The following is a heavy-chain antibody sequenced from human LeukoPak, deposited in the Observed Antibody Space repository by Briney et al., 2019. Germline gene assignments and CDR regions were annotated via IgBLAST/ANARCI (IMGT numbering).Heavy chain of an antibody. CDR1: GFSICSNW. Sequence: GVSLRLSCAASGFSICSNWMRWVRQAPRKGLEWVANTEGGGSERTYMDSVKGQFTISRYNAKNSLHLQMNSLRAEDTAVYYCAAGVGWLIDYWGQGTLVTVSS. J-gene: IGHJ4*02. V-gene: IGHV3-7*03. CDR3: AAGVGWLIDY. D-gene: IGHD6-19*01. CDR2: TEGGGSER.